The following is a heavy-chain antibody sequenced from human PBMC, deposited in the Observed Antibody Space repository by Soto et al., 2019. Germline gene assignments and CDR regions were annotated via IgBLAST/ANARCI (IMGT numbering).Heavy chain of an antibody. Sequence: EVQLMESGGGLVKPGGSLRLSCAASGITLSSYSMNWVRQAPGKGLEWVSYISGTSNHIYYADSVRGRFTISRDNAKNSLYLQMDSLRADDTAVYYCARDTTKYTSGWLPGWFGDWGQGTLVSVSS. J-gene: IGHJ5*02. CDR2: ISGTSNHI. CDR3: ARDTTKYTSGWLPGWFGD. V-gene: IGHV3-21*01. CDR1: GITLSSYS. D-gene: IGHD6-19*01.